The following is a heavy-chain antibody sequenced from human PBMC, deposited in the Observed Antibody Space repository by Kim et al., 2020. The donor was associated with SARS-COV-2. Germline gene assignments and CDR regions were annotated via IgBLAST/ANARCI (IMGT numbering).Heavy chain of an antibody. CDR1: GVSITSGCFF. D-gene: IGHD3-9*01. Sequence: SETLSLTCIDSGVSITSGCFFWAWIRQPPGKGLEWVGSMDDSGSTYYNASLKRRLTISRDTSKNQFSLKLSSVTAADTAVYYCVRGNLTGNEARGYFHLWVQG. V-gene: IGHV4-39*01. J-gene: IGHJ1*01. CDR3: VRGNLTGNEARGYFHL. CDR2: MDDSGST.